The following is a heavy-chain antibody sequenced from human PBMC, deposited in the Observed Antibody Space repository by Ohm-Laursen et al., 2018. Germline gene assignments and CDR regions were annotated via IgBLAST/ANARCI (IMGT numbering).Heavy chain of an antibody. J-gene: IGHJ4*02. CDR1: GFSLSTTGMR. D-gene: IGHD2-21*02. CDR2: IDWDDDK. CDR3: ARSSDGGDFLFDY. V-gene: IGHV2-70*04. Sequence: QTLTLTCTFSGFSLSTTGMRVTWIRQPPGKALEWLARIDWDDDKFYSTSLKTRLTISKDTSKNQVVLTMTNMDPVDTGTYYCARSSDGGDFLFDYWGQGTLVTVSS.